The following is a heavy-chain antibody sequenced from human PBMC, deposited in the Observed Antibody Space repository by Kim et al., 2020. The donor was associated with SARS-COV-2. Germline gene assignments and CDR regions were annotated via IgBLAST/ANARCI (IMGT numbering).Heavy chain of an antibody. V-gene: IGHV4-61*02. CDR2: IYTSGST. Sequence: SETLSLTCTVSGGSISSGSYYWSWIRQPAGKGLEWIGRIYTSGSTNYNPSLKSRVTISVDTSKNQFSLKLSSVTAADTAVYYCARAGIAAAGTGVDYWGQGTLVTVSS. D-gene: IGHD6-13*01. CDR3: ARAGIAAAGTGVDY. CDR1: GGSISSGSYY. J-gene: IGHJ4*02.